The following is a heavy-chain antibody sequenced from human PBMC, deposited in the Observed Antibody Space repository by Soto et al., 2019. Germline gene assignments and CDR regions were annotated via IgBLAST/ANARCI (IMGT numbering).Heavy chain of an antibody. CDR1: GGSISSGGYY. V-gene: IGHV4-39*01. J-gene: IGHJ5*02. CDR3: ARPVRGGSRYGWFDP. D-gene: IGHD2-15*01. CDR2: IYYSGST. Sequence: SEPLSLTCTVSGGSISSGGYYWSWIRQHPGKGLEWIGSIYYSGSTYYNPSLKSRVTISVDTSKNQFSLKLSSVTAADTAVYYCARPVRGGSRYGWFDPWGQGTLVTVSS.